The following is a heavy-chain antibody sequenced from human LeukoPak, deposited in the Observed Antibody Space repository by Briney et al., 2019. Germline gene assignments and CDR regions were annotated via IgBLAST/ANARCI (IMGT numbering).Heavy chain of an antibody. CDR2: ISGSGGST. CDR1: GFTFSSYA. CDR3: VTRASVNGKTRF. Sequence: GGSLRLSCAASGFTFSSYAMSWVRQAPGKGLEWVSAISGSGGSTYYADSVKGRFTISRDNANNSLYLQMNNVRDDDTAVYYCVTRASVNGKTRFWGQGTLVTVSS. J-gene: IGHJ4*02. D-gene: IGHD1/OR15-1a*01. V-gene: IGHV3-23*01.